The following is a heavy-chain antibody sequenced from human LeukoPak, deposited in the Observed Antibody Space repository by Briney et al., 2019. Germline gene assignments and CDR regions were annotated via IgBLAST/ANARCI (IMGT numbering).Heavy chain of an antibody. CDR2: IWYDGSNE. Sequence: GGSLRLSCAASGFTISSYGMHWVRQAPGKGLEGGAVIWYDGSNEYYADFVKGRFTISRDNSKNTVYLQMNSLRVEDTAVYYCARDRARHFDYWGQGTLVTVSS. CDR3: ARDRARHFDY. J-gene: IGHJ4*02. CDR1: GFTISSYG. V-gene: IGHV3-33*01. D-gene: IGHD3-10*01.